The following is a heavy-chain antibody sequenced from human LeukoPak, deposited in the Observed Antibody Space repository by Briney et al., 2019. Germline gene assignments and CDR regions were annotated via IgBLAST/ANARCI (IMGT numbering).Heavy chain of an antibody. J-gene: IGHJ4*02. CDR3: AKDRIYADGLWDFDY. CDR2: ILVNGGT. CDR1: GFTFSTYT. V-gene: IGHV3-23*01. Sequence: GGSLRLSCIASGFTFSTYTMSWVRQAPGEGLKWVSGILVNGGTYYSDSVKGRFTISRDNSKNTLYLQMNSLRADDTAVYYCAKDRIYADGLWDFDYWGQGTLVTVSS. D-gene: IGHD3-10*01.